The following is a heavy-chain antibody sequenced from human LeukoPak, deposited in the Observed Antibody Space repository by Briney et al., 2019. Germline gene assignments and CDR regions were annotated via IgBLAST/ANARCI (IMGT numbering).Heavy chain of an antibody. Sequence: GESLRLSCAASGFTFSSYGMHWVRQAPGKGLEWVAFIRYDGSNKYYADSVKGRFTISRDNSKNTLYLQMNSLRAEDTAVYYCAKGSEAYCGGDCYPLPQFDYWGQGTLVTVSS. CDR2: IRYDGSNK. CDR1: GFTFSSYG. J-gene: IGHJ4*02. D-gene: IGHD2-21*02. CDR3: AKGSEAYCGGDCYPLPQFDY. V-gene: IGHV3-30*02.